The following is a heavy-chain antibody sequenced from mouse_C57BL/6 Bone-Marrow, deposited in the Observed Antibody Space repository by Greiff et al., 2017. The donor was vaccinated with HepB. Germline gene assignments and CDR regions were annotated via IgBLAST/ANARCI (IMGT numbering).Heavy chain of an antibody. CDR2: ISSGGDYI. Sequence: EVKLMESGEGLVKPGGSLKLSCAASGFTFSSYAMSWVRQTPEKRLEWVAYISSGGDYIYYADTVKGRFTISRDNARNTLYLQMSSLKSEDTAMYYCTRELSYYYGSSYPYWYFDVWGTGTTVTVSS. CDR3: TRELSYYYGSSYPYWYFDV. CDR1: GFTFSSYA. J-gene: IGHJ1*03. V-gene: IGHV5-9-1*02. D-gene: IGHD1-1*01.